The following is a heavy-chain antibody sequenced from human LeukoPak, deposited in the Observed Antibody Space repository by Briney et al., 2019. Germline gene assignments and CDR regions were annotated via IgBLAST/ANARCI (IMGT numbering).Heavy chain of an antibody. J-gene: IGHJ4*02. CDR1: GFTFTTYW. V-gene: IGHV3-23*01. CDR2: TSTSGGSA. D-gene: IGHD1-26*01. Sequence: GGSLRLSCAASGFTFTTYWMHWVRQAPGKGLVWVSATSTSGGSAYYADSVKGRFTISRDNSKNTLYLQMDSLRADDTAVYYCARYSGSYYYPPAWDLWGQGTLVTVSS. CDR3: ARYSGSYYYPPAWDL.